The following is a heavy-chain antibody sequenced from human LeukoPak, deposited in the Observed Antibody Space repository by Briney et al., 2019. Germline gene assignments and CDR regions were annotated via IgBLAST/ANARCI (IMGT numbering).Heavy chain of an antibody. Sequence: PSETLSLTCIVSGDSVSSDYWSWIRQPPGKGLEWIGYINYTGSANYNPSLKSRVTISVDTSKNHVSLNLRSVTAADTAVYYCARLHCSADRCYNYWGQGALVTVSS. D-gene: IGHD2-15*01. J-gene: IGHJ4*02. CDR1: GDSVSSDY. CDR3: ARLHCSADRCYNY. V-gene: IGHV4-59*08. CDR2: INYTGSA.